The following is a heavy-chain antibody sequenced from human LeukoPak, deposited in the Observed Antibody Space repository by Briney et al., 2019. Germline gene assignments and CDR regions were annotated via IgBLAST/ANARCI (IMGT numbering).Heavy chain of an antibody. D-gene: IGHD6-6*01. CDR2: IWYDGSNK. J-gene: IGHJ6*02. CDR1: GFTFGSSA. V-gene: IGHV3-33*08. CDR3: ASPYSSSSYGMDV. Sequence: GRSLRLSCAASGFTFGSSAMHWVRQAPGKGLEWVAVIWYDGSNKYYADSVKGRFTISRDNSKNTLYLQMNSLRAEDTAVYYCASPYSSSSYGMDVWGQGTTVTVSS.